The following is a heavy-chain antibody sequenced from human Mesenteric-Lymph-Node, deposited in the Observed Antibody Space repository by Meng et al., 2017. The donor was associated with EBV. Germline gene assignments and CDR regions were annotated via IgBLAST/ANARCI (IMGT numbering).Heavy chain of an antibody. V-gene: IGHV4-39*07. CDR2: IYYSGNT. Sequence: HLHLRGSGPCLVKPSETRSLTCTVSGGPISSSRYYWDWIRQPPGKGLEWIGSIYYSGNTYYNPSLKSRVTISVDTSKNQFSLKVSSVTAADTAVYYCARGGMTTMEAPWGTWFDPWGQGTLVTVSS. CDR1: GGPISSSRYY. J-gene: IGHJ5*02. CDR3: ARGGMTTMEAPWGTWFDP. D-gene: IGHD4-23*01.